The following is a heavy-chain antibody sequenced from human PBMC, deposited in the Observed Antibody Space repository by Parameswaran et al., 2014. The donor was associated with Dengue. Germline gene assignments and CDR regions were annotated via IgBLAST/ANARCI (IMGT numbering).Heavy chain of an antibody. CDR3: VVGAVAGTRGFDY. D-gene: IGHD6-19*01. V-gene: IGHV4-31*03. J-gene: IGHJ4*02. CDR1: GGSISSGGYY. Sequence: SETLSLTCTVSGGSISSGGYYWSWIRQHPGKGLEWIGYIYYSGSTYYNPSLKSRVTISVDTSKNQFSLKLSSVTAADTAVYYCVVGAVAGTRGFDYWGQGTLVTVSS. CDR2: IYYSGST.